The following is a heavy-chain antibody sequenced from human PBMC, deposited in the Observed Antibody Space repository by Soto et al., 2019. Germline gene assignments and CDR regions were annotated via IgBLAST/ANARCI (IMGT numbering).Heavy chain of an antibody. CDR3: PRDIGAADQKHNWFDP. D-gene: IGHD3-3*01. CDR1: GGSISSYY. V-gene: IGHV4-4*07. Sequence: QVQLQESGPGLVKPSETLSLTCTVSGGSISSYYWSWIRQPAGKGLEWIGRIYTSGSTNYNPSLKSRVTMSVATSKNQFSLKLSSVTAADTAVYYWPRDIGAADQKHNWFDPWGQGTLVTVSS. CDR2: IYTSGST. J-gene: IGHJ5*02.